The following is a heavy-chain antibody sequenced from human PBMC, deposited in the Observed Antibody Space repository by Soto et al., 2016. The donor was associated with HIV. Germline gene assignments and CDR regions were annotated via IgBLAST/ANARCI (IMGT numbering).Heavy chain of an antibody. D-gene: IGHD1-26*01. CDR2: ISGSSTYI. J-gene: IGHJ4*02. V-gene: IGHV3-21*01. CDR3: VRGKAANTXGDFVY. CDR1: GFTFSTYS. Sequence: EVQLVESGGGLVKPGGSLRLSCAASGFTFSTYSMNWVRQAPGKGLEWVSSISGSSTYIFYADSVKGRFTISRDNAKNSLYLQMNSLRAEDTAVFYCVRGKAANTXGDFVYWGQGSLVTVSS.